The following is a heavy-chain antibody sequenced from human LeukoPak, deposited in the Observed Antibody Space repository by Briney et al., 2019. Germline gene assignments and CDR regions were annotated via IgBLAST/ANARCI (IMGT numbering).Heavy chain of an antibody. CDR2: IYHSGST. J-gene: IGHJ4*02. D-gene: IGHD3-3*01. CDR3: ARGKYDFWSGYYVFDY. CDR1: GYSISSGYY. V-gene: IGHV4-38-2*02. Sequence: SETLSLTCTVSGYSISSGYYWGWIRQPPGKGLEWIGSIYHSGSTYYNPSLKSRVTISVDTSKNQFSLKLSSVTAADTAVYYCARGKYDFWSGYYVFDYWGQGTLVTVSS.